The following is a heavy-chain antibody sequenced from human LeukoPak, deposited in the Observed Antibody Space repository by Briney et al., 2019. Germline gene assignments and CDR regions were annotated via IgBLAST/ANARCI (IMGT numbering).Heavy chain of an antibody. J-gene: IGHJ6*04. D-gene: IGHD3-10*01. CDR3: ARDGWLLWFGGYGMDV. Sequence: ASVKVSCKASGYTFTSYAMHWVRQAPGQRLEWMGWINAGNGNTKYSQEFQGRVTITRDTSASTAYMEPSSLRSEDTAVYYCARDGWLLWFGGYGMDVWGKGTTVTVSS. CDR1: GYTFTSYA. CDR2: INAGNGNT. V-gene: IGHV1-3*01.